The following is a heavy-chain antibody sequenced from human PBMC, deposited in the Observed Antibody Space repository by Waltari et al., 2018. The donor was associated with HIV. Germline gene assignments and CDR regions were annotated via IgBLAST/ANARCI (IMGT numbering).Heavy chain of an antibody. V-gene: IGHV3-23*01. CDR2: ISGDGITT. Sequence: EVQLLESGGGLVQPGGSLRLSCAASKFSLSLYAMSWVRQAPGKGLEWVSSISGDGITTYDADSVKGRLTISRDNSKNTLSLQMSSLRGEDTAVYYCAKGVAYDLLTGFSPLDYWGQGTLVTVSS. D-gene: IGHD3-9*01. CDR3: AKGVAYDLLTGFSPLDY. CDR1: KFSLSLYA. J-gene: IGHJ4*02.